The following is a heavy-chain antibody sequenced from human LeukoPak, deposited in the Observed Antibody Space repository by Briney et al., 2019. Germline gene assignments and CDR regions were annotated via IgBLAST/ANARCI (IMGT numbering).Heavy chain of an antibody. D-gene: IGHD3-3*01. CDR1: GGSISSYY. V-gene: IGHV4-59*08. Sequence: SETLSLTCTVSGGSISSYYWSWIRQPPGKGLEWIGYIYYSGSTYYNPSLKSRVTISVDTSKNQFSLKLSSVTAADTAVYYCARNSGYYDFWSGYYTHWGQGTLVTVSS. CDR3: ARNSGYYDFWSGYYTH. J-gene: IGHJ4*02. CDR2: IYYSGST.